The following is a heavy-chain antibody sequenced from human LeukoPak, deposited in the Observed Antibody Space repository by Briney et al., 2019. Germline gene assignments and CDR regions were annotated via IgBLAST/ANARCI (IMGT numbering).Heavy chain of an antibody. D-gene: IGHD6-13*01. CDR2: IYRSGTT. CDR1: GGSISSTNW. J-gene: IGHJ4*02. CDR3: ARRRIAASYFDY. V-gene: IGHV4-4*02. Sequence: PSETLSLTCAVSGGSISSTNWWSWVRQPPGKGLEWIGEIYRSGTTNYKPSLKSRVTISLDKSRNHFSLKLTSVTAADSAVYYCARRRIAASYFDYWGQGTLVTVSS.